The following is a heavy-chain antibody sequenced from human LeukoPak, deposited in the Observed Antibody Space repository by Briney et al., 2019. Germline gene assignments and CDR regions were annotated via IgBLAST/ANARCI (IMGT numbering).Heavy chain of an antibody. CDR3: AKESWTRGYYYYYYIDV. D-gene: IGHD1-1*01. CDR2: ISGGGDAT. Sequence: GGSLRLSCAASDFNFRTYAMSWVRQAPGKGLEWVSTISGGGDATYYADSVKGRFTISRDNSKNTLYLQMNSLTAEDTAVYYCAKESWTRGYYYYYYIDVWGKGTTVTVSS. J-gene: IGHJ6*03. CDR1: DFNFRTYA. V-gene: IGHV3-23*01.